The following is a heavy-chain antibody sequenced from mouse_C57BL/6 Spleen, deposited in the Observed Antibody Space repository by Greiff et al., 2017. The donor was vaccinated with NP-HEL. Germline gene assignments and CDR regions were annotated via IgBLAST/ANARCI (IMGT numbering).Heavy chain of an antibody. D-gene: IGHD4-1*01. Sequence: VKLMESGPELVKPGASVKISCKASGYAFSSSWMNWVKQRPGKGLGWIGRIYPGDGDTNYNGKFKGKATLTADKSSSTAYMQLSSLTSEDSAVYFCARWDEGYWGQGTTLTVSS. CDR1: GYAFSSSW. V-gene: IGHV1-82*01. CDR3: ARWDEGY. J-gene: IGHJ2*01. CDR2: IYPGDGDT.